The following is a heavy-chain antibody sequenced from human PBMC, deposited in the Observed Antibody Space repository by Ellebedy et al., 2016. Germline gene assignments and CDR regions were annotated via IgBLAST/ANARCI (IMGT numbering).Heavy chain of an antibody. CDR1: GFSFSNFG. J-gene: IGHJ4*02. CDR3: TNDAFVVKTFEPVDY. Sequence: GESLKISXAASGFSFSNFGMSWVRPAPGQGLEWVATISDNGRRTYYADSVEGRFTISRDNFKGTLYLQMNTLRVEDTAEYFCTNDAFVVKTFEPVDYWGQGTLVTVSS. CDR2: ISDNGRRT. V-gene: IGHV3-23*01. D-gene: IGHD1-14*01.